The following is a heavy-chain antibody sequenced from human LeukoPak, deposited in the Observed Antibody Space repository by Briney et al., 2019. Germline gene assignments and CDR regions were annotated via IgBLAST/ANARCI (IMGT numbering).Heavy chain of an antibody. V-gene: IGHV1-69-2*01. CDR2: VDPEDGET. J-gene: IGHJ4*02. Sequence: ASVKISCKVSGYTFTDYYMHWVQQAPGKGLEWMGLVDPEDGETIYAEKFQGRVTITADTFTDTAYMELSSLRSEDTAVYYCATDGGSGSYDYWGQGTLVTVSS. D-gene: IGHD3-10*01. CDR1: GYTFTDYY. CDR3: ATDGGSGSYDY.